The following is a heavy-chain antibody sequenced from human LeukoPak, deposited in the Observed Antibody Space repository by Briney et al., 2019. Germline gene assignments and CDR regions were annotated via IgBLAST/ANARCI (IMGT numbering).Heavy chain of an antibody. D-gene: IGHD3-10*01. CDR2: ITYDGYYK. V-gene: IGHV3-30*03. Sequence: GGSLRLSCAASGLTFSNYGMHWVRQAPGKGLEWVALITYDGYYKYYSDSVKGRFTISSDTSKNTLYLQMNSLRAEDTAVYYCARDLSPVVRASPMGYWGQGTLVTVSS. CDR1: GLTFSNYG. J-gene: IGHJ4*02. CDR3: ARDLSPVVRASPMGY.